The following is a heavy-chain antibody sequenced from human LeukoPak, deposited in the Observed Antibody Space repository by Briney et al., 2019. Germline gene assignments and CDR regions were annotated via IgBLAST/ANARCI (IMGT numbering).Heavy chain of an antibody. CDR1: GFTFSSYA. J-gene: IGHJ5*01. CDR3: ARVFTGWFDY. Sequence: GGSLRLSCAASGFTFSSYAMSWVRQAPGKGLEWVSTISGSGDSTYYADSVKGRFTISRDNSKNTLYLQMNSLRAEDTAIYYCARVFTGWFDYWGQGTLVTVSS. CDR2: ISGSGDST. V-gene: IGHV3-23*01. D-gene: IGHD1-1*01.